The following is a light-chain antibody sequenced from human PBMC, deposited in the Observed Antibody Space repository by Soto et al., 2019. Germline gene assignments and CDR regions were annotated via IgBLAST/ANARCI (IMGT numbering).Light chain of an antibody. CDR3: QQRTNWPDT. CDR2: GSY. CDR1: QSIGSS. V-gene: IGKV3-11*01. J-gene: IGKJ5*01. Sequence: ELVLTQSPDTLSLSPGERDTLSCRASQSIGSSLAWYQQKPGQAPRLLMYGSYHRATGIPARFSGSGSGTDFTLTISSLEPEDFAVYYCQQRTNWPDTSGQGRRLAIK.